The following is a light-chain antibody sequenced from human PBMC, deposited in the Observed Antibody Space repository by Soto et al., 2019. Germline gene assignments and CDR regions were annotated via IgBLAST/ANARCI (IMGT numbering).Light chain of an antibody. CDR3: QQYNSYL. CDR1: QNVGNW. J-gene: IGKJ3*01. V-gene: IGKV1-5*01. Sequence: DIQMTQSPSTLSASVGDRVTSTCRASQNVGNWLAWYQQKPGKAPKLLIYDASSLQSGVPSRFSGSGSGTDFTLSISGLEPDDFATYYCQQYNSYLFGPGTKLDIK. CDR2: DAS.